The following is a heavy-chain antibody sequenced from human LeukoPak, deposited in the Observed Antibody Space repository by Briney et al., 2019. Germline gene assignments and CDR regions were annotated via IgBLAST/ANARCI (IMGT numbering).Heavy chain of an antibody. CDR3: ARENSYYDSSGYYFGSGYFDY. D-gene: IGHD3-22*01. CDR1: GGSFSPYY. CDR2: IYYSGST. Sequence: SETLSLTCTVSGGSFSPYYWIWIRQPPGKGLEWIGYIYYSGSTNYNPSLQSRVTISVDTSKNQFSLRLSSVTAAGTAVYYCARENSYYDSSGYYFGSGYFDYWGQGTLVTVSS. V-gene: IGHV4-59*01. J-gene: IGHJ4*02.